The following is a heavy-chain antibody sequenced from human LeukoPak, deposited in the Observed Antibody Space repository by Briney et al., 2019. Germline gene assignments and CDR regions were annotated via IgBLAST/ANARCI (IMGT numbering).Heavy chain of an antibody. D-gene: IGHD5-24*01. V-gene: IGHV3-21*01. CDR3: ARDFTTQLDGYSPPYHFDY. Sequence: GGSLRHSCAASGFTFSIHSMSWVRQSPGKGMEWVSSISSGSSHIYYADSMKGRFTISRDNAKNSLFLQMNSLRAEDTAVYYCARDFTTQLDGYSPPYHFDYWGQGALVTVAS. J-gene: IGHJ4*02. CDR1: GFTFSIHS. CDR2: ISSGSSHI.